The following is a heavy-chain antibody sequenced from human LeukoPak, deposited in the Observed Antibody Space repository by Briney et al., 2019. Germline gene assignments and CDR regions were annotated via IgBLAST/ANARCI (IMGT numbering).Heavy chain of an antibody. D-gene: IGHD6-13*01. J-gene: IGHJ4*02. CDR2: IYYSGST. CDR3: ARAASIAAAGTPFDY. V-gene: IGHV4-31*03. Sequence: SETLSLTCTVSGGSISSGGYYWSWIRQHPGKGLEWTGYIYYSGSTYYNPSLKSRVTISVDTSKNQFSLKLSSVTAANTAVYYCARAASIAAAGTPFDYWGQGTLVTVSS. CDR1: GGSISSGGYY.